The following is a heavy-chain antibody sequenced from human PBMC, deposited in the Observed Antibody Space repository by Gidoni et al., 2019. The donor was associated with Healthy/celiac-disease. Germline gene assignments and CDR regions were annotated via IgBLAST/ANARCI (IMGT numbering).Heavy chain of an antibody. V-gene: IGHV1-18*01. CDR3: ARGWFGDFWSGYWYYYGMDV. J-gene: IGHJ6*02. Sequence: QVQLVQSGAEVKKPGASVKVSCKASGYTFTSYGISWVRQAPGQGLEWMGWISAYNGNTNYAQKLQGRVTMTTDTSTSTAYMELRSLRSDDTAVYYCARGWFGDFWSGYWYYYGMDVWGQGTTVTVSS. CDR2: ISAYNGNT. CDR1: GYTFTSYG. D-gene: IGHD3-3*01.